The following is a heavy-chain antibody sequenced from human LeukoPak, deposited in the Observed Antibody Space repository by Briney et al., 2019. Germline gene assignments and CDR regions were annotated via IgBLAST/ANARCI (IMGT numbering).Heavy chain of an antibody. J-gene: IGHJ4*02. CDR1: GDSMSNSNSY. CDR3: ASLVVVVVTASEIDY. V-gene: IGHV4-39*01. D-gene: IGHD2-21*02. CDR2: IYYDGKT. Sequence: SETLSLTCTVSGDSMSNSNSYWAWNRQPPGKGLEWIGSIYYDGKTYYSPSLRSRVTVSADTSKSQFSLKLSSVTAADTAVYYCASLVVVVVTASEIDYWGQGTLVTVSS.